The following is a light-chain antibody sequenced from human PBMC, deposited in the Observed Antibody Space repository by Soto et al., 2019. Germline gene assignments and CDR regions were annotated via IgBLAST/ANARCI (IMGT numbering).Light chain of an antibody. J-gene: IGLJ2*01. CDR3: NSYTVSNTVI. CDR2: EVS. CDR1: SSDVGAYNY. Sequence: QSALTQPASVSGSPGQSITISCTGTSSDVGAYNYVSWYQHHPGKAPKVIIYEVSNRPSGVSNRFSGPKTGNTASLTISGLQAEDEADYYCNSYTVSNTVIFGGGTKLTVL. V-gene: IGLV2-14*01.